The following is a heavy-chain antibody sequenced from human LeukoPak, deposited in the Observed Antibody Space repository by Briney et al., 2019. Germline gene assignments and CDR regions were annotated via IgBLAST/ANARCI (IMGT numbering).Heavy chain of an antibody. CDR2: IYYSGST. V-gene: IGHV4-39*01. CDR3: ARLGDSYATDY. J-gene: IGHJ4*02. D-gene: IGHD5-18*01. Sequence: SETLSLTCTVSGGSISSSNYNWGWIRQPPGNGLEWVGSIYYSGSTYYNPSLKSRVTISVDTSKNQFSLKLSSVTAADTAVYYCARLGDSYATDYWGQGTLVTVSS. CDR1: GGSISSSNYN.